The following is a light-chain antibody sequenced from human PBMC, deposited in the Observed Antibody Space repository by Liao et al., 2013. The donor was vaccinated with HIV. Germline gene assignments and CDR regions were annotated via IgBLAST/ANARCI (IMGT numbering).Light chain of an antibody. J-gene: IGLJ1*01. V-gene: IGLV3-25*03. CDR2: KDS. CDR1: NIGSKS. CDR3: QSADSSGTCV. Sequence: SYELTQPPSVSVAPGKTARITCGGNNIGSKSVHWYQQKPGQAPVLVIYKDSERPSEIPERFSGSSSGTTVTLTISGVQAEDEADYYCQSADSSGTCVFGTGTKVTVL.